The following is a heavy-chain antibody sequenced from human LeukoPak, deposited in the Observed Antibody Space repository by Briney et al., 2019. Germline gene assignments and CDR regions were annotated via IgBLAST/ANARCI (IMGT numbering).Heavy chain of an antibody. D-gene: IGHD1-26*01. Sequence: GGSLRLSCVASGFTFSTHNIHWVRQAPGKGLEWVSTISSSSSSYKYYADSVKGRFTISRDNAKNSLYLQMNSLRAEDTAVYYCAKETSSGNFVTIDCWGQGTLVTVSS. CDR1: GFTFSTHN. J-gene: IGHJ4*02. CDR2: ISSSSSSYK. V-gene: IGHV3-21*06. CDR3: AKETSSGNFVTIDC.